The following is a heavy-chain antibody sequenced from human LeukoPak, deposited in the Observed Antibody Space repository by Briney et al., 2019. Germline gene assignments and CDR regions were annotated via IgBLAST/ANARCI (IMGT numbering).Heavy chain of an antibody. V-gene: IGHV3-23*01. J-gene: IGHJ2*01. CDR3: AKVWADYDFWSAYYWYFDL. Sequence: GGSLRLSCAASGFTFSSYAMSWVRQAPGKGLEWVSAVSGNGAGTFYTDSVKGRFTISRDNSRHTLYPQMGSLRAEDTAVYYCAKVWADYDFWSAYYWYFDLWGRGTLVTVSS. D-gene: IGHD3-3*01. CDR2: VSGNGAGT. CDR1: GFTFSSYA.